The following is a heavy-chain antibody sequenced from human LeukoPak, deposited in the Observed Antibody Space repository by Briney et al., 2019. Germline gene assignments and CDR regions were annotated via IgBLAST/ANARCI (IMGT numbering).Heavy chain of an antibody. CDR3: AKEGGLRFLEWLPPWFDP. V-gene: IGHV3-23*01. CDR2: ISGSGGST. CDR1: GFTFSSYA. D-gene: IGHD3-3*01. Sequence: GGSLRLSCAASGFTFSSYAMSWVRQAPGKGLEWVSAISGSGGSTYYADSVKGRFTISRDNSKNTLYLQMNSLRAEDTAAYYCAKEGGLRFLEWLPPWFDPWGQGTLVTVSS. J-gene: IGHJ5*02.